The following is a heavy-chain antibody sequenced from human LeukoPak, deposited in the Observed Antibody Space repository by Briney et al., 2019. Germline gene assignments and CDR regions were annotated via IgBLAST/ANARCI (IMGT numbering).Heavy chain of an antibody. Sequence: GGSLRLSCAASGFSFSYFSMNWVRQAPGKGLECVSQITSSGNTRYADSVKGRFAISRDNAKNSVSLQMNNLRAEDTGVYYCARTQSMAVIDYWGQGTLVTVSS. J-gene: IGHJ4*02. CDR2: ITSSGNT. V-gene: IGHV3-69-1*01. CDR3: ARTQSMAVIDY. CDR1: GFSFSYFS. D-gene: IGHD2/OR15-2a*01.